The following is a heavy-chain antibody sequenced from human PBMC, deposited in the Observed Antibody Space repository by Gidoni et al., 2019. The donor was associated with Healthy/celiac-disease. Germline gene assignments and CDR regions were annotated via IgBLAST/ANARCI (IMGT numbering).Heavy chain of an antibody. CDR1: GFIFSSYG. Sequence: QVQLVESGGGVVQPGRSLRLSCAASGFIFSSYGMHWVRQAPGKGLEWVAVIWYDGSNKYYADSVKGRFTISRDNSKNTLYLQMNSLRAEDTAVYYCARTGYSSGWYWFDPWGQGTLVTVSS. V-gene: IGHV3-33*01. CDR3: ARTGYSSGWYWFDP. D-gene: IGHD6-19*01. J-gene: IGHJ5*02. CDR2: IWYDGSNK.